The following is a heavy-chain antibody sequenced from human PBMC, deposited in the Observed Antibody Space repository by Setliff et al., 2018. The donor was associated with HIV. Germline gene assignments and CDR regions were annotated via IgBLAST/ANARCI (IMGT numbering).Heavy chain of an antibody. CDR2: INPNTGDT. CDR1: GYTFTGYF. D-gene: IGHD3-9*01. V-gene: IGHV1-2*06. J-gene: IGHJ4*02. CDR3: ARENDILSGFNIHGFDY. Sequence: GASVTVSCKASGYTFTGYFIHWVRQAPGQGLEWMGRINPNTGDTNYAQKFQGRVTMTRDTAISTAYMELSSLRSDDTAVYYCARENDILSGFNIHGFDYWGQGTLVTVSS.